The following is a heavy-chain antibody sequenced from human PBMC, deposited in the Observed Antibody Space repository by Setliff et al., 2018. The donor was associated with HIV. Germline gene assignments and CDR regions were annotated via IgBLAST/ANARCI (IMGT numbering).Heavy chain of an antibody. CDR3: AKGLFRLRPDSLDI. D-gene: IGHD6-19*01. Sequence: PGGSLRLSCAASGFTFSSYEMDWFRQAPGKGLGWVSYITGSSDTIYYADSVKGRFTISRDDSKSTLYLQMNSLRAEDTAVYYCAKGLFRLRPDSLDIWGQGTLVTVS. CDR1: GFTFSSYE. J-gene: IGHJ3*02. CDR2: ITGSSDTI. V-gene: IGHV3-48*03.